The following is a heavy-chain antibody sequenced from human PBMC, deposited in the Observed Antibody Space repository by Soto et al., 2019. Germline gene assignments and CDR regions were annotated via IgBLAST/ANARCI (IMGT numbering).Heavy chain of an antibody. CDR2: TFPIFGTA. CDR1: GGTFSSYA. V-gene: IGHV1-69*06. Sequence: ASVKVSCKASGGTFSSYAISWVRQAPGQGLEWMGGTFPIFGTANYAQKFQGRVTISADKSTSTAYMELSSLRSEDTAVYYCATVDISTWIDCMDVWGQGTTVTVSS. D-gene: IGHD6-13*01. J-gene: IGHJ6*02. CDR3: ATVDISTWIDCMDV.